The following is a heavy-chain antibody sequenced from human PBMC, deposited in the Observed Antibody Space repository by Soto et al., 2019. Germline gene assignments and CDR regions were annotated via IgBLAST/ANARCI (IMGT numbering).Heavy chain of an antibody. CDR2: ISRADRYI. V-gene: IGHV3-21*01. Sequence: GESLKISCAASGFTFSTYTMNWVRQAPGKGLEWVSSISRADRYIYYADSVRGRFTISRDNAKNSLYLQMNSLRAEDTAVYYCAGNLYYYDSSCMDVWGQGTTVTVSS. J-gene: IGHJ6*02. D-gene: IGHD3-22*01. CDR3: AGNLYYYDSSCMDV. CDR1: GFTFSTYT.